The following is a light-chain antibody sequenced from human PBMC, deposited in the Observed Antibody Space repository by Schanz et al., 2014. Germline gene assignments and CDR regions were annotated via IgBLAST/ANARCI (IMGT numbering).Light chain of an antibody. Sequence: QSVLTQPPSVSGAPGQRVTISCTGSSSKIGAGYDVHWYQQLPGIAPKLLIYDNNNRPSGVPDRFSGSKSGTSASLAITGLQAEDEADYYCSSYAGSNTHVVFGGGTKLTV. V-gene: IGLV1-40*01. J-gene: IGLJ2*01. CDR2: DNN. CDR1: SSKIGAGYD. CDR3: SSYAGSNTHVV.